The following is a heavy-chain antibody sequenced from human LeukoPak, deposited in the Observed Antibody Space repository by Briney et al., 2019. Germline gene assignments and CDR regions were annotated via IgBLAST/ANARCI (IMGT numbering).Heavy chain of an antibody. D-gene: IGHD3-16*01. CDR3: AKVIDVLGTSGSFDY. V-gene: IGHV1-46*01. CDR2: INPSGGST. Sequence: GASVKVSCKASGYTFTSYYMHWVRQAPGQGLEWMGIINPSGGSTSYAQKFQGRVTMTTDTSTSTAYMELKSLKSDDTALYYCAKVIDVLGTSGSFDYWGQGILVTVSS. CDR1: GYTFTSYY. J-gene: IGHJ4*02.